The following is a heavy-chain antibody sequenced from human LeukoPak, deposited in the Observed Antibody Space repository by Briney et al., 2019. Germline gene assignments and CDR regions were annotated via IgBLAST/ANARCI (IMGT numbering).Heavy chain of an antibody. V-gene: IGHV3-30*18. CDR2: ISYDGSNK. CDR1: GFTFSSYG. CDR3: AKEASIAARRETYYFDY. D-gene: IGHD6-6*01. Sequence: SGGSLRLSCAASGFTFSSYGMHWVRQAPGKGLEWVAVISYDGSNKYYADSVKGRFTISRDNSKNTLYLQMNSLRAEDTAVYYCAKEASIAARRETYYFDYWGQGTLVTVS. J-gene: IGHJ4*02.